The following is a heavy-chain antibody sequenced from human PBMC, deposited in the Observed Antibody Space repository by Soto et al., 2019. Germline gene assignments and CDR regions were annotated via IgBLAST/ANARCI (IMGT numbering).Heavy chain of an antibody. CDR1: GYTFTSYG. D-gene: IGHD6-19*01. J-gene: IGHJ1*01. CDR2: ISAYNGNT. Sequence: ASVKVSCKASGYTFTSYGISWVRQAPGQGLEWMGWISAYNGNTNYAQKLQGRVTMTTDTSTSTAYMELRSLRSDDTAVYYCARGEGSGWYVEYFQHWGQGTLVTVSS. CDR3: ARGEGSGWYVEYFQH. V-gene: IGHV1-18*01.